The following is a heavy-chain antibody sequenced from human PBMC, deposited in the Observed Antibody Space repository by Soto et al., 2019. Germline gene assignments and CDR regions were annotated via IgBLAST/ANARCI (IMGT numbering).Heavy chain of an antibody. CDR2: INHSGST. CDR1: GGSFSGYY. J-gene: IGHJ4*02. D-gene: IGHD3-10*01. V-gene: IGHV4-34*01. Sequence: QVQLQQWGAGLLKPSETLSLTCAVYGGSFSGYYWSWIRQPPGKGLEWIGEINHSGSTNYNPSLKSRVTISVDTSKNQFSLKLSSVTAADTAVYYSARGPEELLWFGELPFDYWGQGTLVTVSS. CDR3: ARGPEELLWFGELPFDY.